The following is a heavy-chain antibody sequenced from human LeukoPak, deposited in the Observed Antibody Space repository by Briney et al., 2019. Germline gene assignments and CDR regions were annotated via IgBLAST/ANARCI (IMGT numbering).Heavy chain of an antibody. CDR3: AREGSSGSYFDY. CDR1: GGSISSSNW. CDR2: IYHSGST. Sequence: PSETLSLTCAVSGGSISSSNWWSWVRPPPGKGLEWIGEIYHSGSTNYNPSLKSRVTISVDKYKNQVSLKLSSVTAADTTVYYCAREGSSGSYFDYWGQGTLVTVSS. V-gene: IGHV4-4*02. D-gene: IGHD6-19*01. J-gene: IGHJ4*02.